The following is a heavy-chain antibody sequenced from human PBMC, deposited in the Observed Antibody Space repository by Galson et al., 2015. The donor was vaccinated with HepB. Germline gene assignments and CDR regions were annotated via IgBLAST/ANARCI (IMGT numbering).Heavy chain of an antibody. CDR2: TYYTSKWND. J-gene: IGHJ4*02. D-gene: IGHD5-12*01. Sequence: CAISGDSVSSSSGWNWIRQSPARGFEWLARTYYTSKWNDDFAESVKSRITINPDTSKNRFSLQLNSVTPEDTAIYYCTRGWLRAGFDYWGQGTPVTVSS. CDR3: TRGWLRAGFDY. V-gene: IGHV6-1*01. CDR1: GDSVSSSSG.